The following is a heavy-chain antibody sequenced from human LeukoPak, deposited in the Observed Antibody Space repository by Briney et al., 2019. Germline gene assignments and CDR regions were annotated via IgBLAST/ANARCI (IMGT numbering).Heavy chain of an antibody. CDR2: ISAYNGNT. CDR3: ARVDTVWGHRGFDY. J-gene: IGHJ4*02. Sequence: ASVKVSCKASGYTFTSYGISWVRQAPGQGLEWMGWISAYNGNTNYAQKLQGRVTMPTDTSTSTAYMELRSLRSDDTAVYYCARVDTVWGHRGFDYWGQGTLVTVSS. CDR1: GYTFTSYG. D-gene: IGHD3-16*01. V-gene: IGHV1-18*01.